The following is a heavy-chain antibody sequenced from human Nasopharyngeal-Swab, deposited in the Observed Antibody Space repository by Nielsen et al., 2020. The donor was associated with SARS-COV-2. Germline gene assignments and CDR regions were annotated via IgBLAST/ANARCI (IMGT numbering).Heavy chain of an antibody. CDR3: VSSYYGSAY. CDR1: GFTFSNYN. CDR2: ITSTSSTI. Sequence: GGSLRLSCAASGFTFSNYNMNWVRQAPGKRLEWVSYITSTSSTIYYADSVKGRFTISRDNAKNSLSLQINSLRAEDTAMYYCVSSYYGSAYWGQGTLVTVSS. J-gene: IGHJ4*02. V-gene: IGHV3-48*04. D-gene: IGHD3-10*01.